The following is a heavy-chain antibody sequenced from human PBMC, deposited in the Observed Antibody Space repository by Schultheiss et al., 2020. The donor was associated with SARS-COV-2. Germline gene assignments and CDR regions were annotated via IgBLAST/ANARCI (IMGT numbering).Heavy chain of an antibody. J-gene: IGHJ4*02. CDR1: GFTFSSYA. V-gene: IGHV3-30-3*01. CDR2: ISYDGSNK. Sequence: GESLKISCAASGFTFSSYAMHWVRQAPGKGLEWVAVISYDGSNKYYADSVKGRFTISRDNSKNTLYLQMNSLRAEDTAVYYCARSTNYGDPVDYWGQGTQVTVSS. D-gene: IGHD4-17*01. CDR3: ARSTNYGDPVDY.